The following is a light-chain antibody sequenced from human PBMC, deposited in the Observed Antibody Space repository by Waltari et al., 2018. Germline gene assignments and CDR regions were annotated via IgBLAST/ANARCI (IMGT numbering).Light chain of an antibody. CDR2: GTP. CDR3: QQYDDTPPWT. Sequence: EIVFTQSPGTLSLSPGERATLSCRASQGLSSSYLAWYQQKIGQAPRLRIYGTPNRATGIPDRFSGSGSGTDFTLTISRLEPEDFAVYYCQQYDDTPPWTFGQGTKVEIK. V-gene: IGKV3-20*01. J-gene: IGKJ1*01. CDR1: QGLSSSY.